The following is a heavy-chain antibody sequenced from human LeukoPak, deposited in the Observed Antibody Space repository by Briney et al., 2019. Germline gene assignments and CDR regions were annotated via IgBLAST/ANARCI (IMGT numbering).Heavy chain of an antibody. CDR1: GGSISDTSYY. Sequence: SETLSLTCNVPGGSISDTSYYWSWIRQPPGKGLEWIGYIFNSGSTNYNPSLKSRVTISGDTSKNQFSLKLSSVTAADTAVYYCASSHYDSRSYYRHFGYWGQGTPVTVSS. D-gene: IGHD3-22*01. CDR2: IFNSGST. CDR3: ASSHYDSRSYYRHFGY. V-gene: IGHV4-61*01. J-gene: IGHJ4*02.